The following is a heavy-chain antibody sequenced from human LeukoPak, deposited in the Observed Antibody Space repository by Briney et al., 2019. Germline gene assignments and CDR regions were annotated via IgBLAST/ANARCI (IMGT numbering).Heavy chain of an antibody. D-gene: IGHD1-26*01. CDR3: ARVGILGSPTQNWIDP. J-gene: IGHJ5*02. V-gene: IGHV3-33*01. Sequence: GGSLRLSCAASGFTFSSYVFHWVRQAPGKGLEWVAVIWHDGSDKYYADSVKGRFTIFRDNFKNTLYLQMSSLRAEDTAFYYCARVGILGSPTQNWIDPWGQGTLVTVSS. CDR2: IWHDGSDK. CDR1: GFTFSSYV.